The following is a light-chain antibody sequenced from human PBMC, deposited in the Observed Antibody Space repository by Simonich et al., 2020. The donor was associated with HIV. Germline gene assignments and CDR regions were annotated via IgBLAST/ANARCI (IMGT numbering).Light chain of an antibody. V-gene: IGLV1-51*01. Sequence: QSVLTQPPSVSAAPGQKVTISCSGSSPNLGSNYVSWYQQLPGTAPKLLIYDNNNRPSGIPDRFSGSKSGTSATLGITGLQTGDEADYYCGTWDSSLSVVVFGGGTKLTVL. J-gene: IGLJ2*01. CDR2: DNN. CDR1: SPNLGSNY. CDR3: GTWDSSLSVVV.